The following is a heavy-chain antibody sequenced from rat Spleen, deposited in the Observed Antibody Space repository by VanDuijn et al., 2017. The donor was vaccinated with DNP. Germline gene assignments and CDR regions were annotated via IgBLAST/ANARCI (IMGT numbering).Heavy chain of an antibody. V-gene: IGHV5-58*01. D-gene: IGHD1-4*01. CDR1: GFTFNGYW. J-gene: IGHJ4*01. Sequence: EVQLVETGGGLVQPGKSLKLSCVASGFTFNGYWMFWIRQAPGKGLEWVASINTDGGSTYYPGSVKGRFTISRDNAEDTVYLQMNSLRSEDTATYYCAKEHHCYNYHYYYAMDAWGQGTSVTVSS. CDR2: INTDGGST. CDR3: AKEHHCYNYHYYYAMDA.